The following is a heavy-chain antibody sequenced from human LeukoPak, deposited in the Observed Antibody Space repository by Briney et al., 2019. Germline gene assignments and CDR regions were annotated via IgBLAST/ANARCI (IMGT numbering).Heavy chain of an antibody. J-gene: IGHJ5*02. CDR1: GFTFSSYA. Sequence: PGASLRLSCAASGFTFSSYAMSWVRQAPGKGLEWVSAISGSGGSTYYADSVKGRFTISRDNSKNTLYLQMNNLRAEDTAVYYFAKGSTIRFSRWFDPWGQGTLVTVSS. CDR3: AKGSTIRFSRWFDP. V-gene: IGHV3-23*01. CDR2: ISGSGGST. D-gene: IGHD3-3*01.